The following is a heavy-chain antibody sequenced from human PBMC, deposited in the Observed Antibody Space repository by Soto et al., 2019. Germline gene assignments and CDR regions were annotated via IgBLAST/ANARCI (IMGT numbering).Heavy chain of an antibody. CDR3: AREYYYGSGGAS. Sequence: QVQLVQSGAEVKKPGASVKVSCKASGYTFTSYGISWVRQAPGQGLEWMGWISAYNGNTNYAQKLQGRVTMTTDTSTSTASLDLRRLRSDDAAVDCCAREYYYGSGGASWRQGTLVNVSS. D-gene: IGHD3-10*01. CDR1: GYTFTSYG. CDR2: ISAYNGNT. J-gene: IGHJ5*02. V-gene: IGHV1-18*01.